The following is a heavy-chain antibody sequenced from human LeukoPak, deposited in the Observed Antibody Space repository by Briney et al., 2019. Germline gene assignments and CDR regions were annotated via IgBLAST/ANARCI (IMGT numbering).Heavy chain of an antibody. CDR1: GYTFTGYY. J-gene: IGHJ4*02. Sequence: ASVKVSCKASGYTFTGYYMHWVRQAPGQGLVWMGWINPNSGGTNYAQKFQGRVTMTRDTSISTAYMELSRLRSDDTAVYYCARVSVTLRPLDYWGQGTLVTVSS. CDR2: INPNSGGT. D-gene: IGHD2-21*02. CDR3: ARVSVTLRPLDY. V-gene: IGHV1-2*02.